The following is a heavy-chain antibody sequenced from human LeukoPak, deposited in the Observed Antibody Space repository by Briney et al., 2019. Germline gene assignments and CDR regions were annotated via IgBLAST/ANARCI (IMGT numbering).Heavy chain of an antibody. CDR2: FYPNSGGT. J-gene: IGHJ5*02. D-gene: IGHD3-10*01. CDR3: ARDKIPITMVRGVIGWFDP. V-gene: IGHV1-2*02. CDR1: GYASTVYY. Sequence: ASVNLSCKASGYASTVYYMNWVWLGPAQGHGLVWLFYPNSGGTNYSYAFQGRVTMTRATSISTAYMELSRLRSDDTAVYYCARDKIPITMVRGVIGWFDPWGQGTLVTVSS.